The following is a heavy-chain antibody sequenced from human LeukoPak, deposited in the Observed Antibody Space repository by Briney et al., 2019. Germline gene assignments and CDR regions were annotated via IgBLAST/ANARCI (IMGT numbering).Heavy chain of an antibody. CDR1: GFTLSDHY. V-gene: IGHV3-72*01. J-gene: IGHJ3*02. CDR2: SRDKPNSYTT. Sequence: PGGSLRLSCAASGFTLSDHYMDWVRQAPGKGLEWVGRSRDKPNSYTTEYAASVKGRFTISRDDSGNSLHLQMNSLKTEDTAVYYCARGGVVAAYRGLEIWGQGTTVTVSS. D-gene: IGHD5-12*01. CDR3: ARGGVVAAYRGLEI.